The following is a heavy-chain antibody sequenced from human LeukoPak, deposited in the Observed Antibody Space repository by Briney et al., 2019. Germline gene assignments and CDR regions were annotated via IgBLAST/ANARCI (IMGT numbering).Heavy chain of an antibody. CDR3: ARFGTLELGFDY. CDR2: IYHSGST. V-gene: IGHV4-4*02. D-gene: IGHD1-7*01. CDR1: GVSISSSNW. J-gene: IGHJ4*02. Sequence: SETLSLTCAVSGVSISSSNWWSWVRQPPGKGLEWIGEIYHSGSTNYNPSLKSRVTISVDKSKNQFSLKLSSVTAADTAVYYCARFGTLELGFDYWGQGTLVTVSS.